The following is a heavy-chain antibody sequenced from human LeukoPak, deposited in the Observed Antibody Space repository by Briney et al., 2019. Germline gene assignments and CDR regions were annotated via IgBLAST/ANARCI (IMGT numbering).Heavy chain of an antibody. V-gene: IGHV3-30-3*01. J-gene: IGHJ4*02. CDR1: GFTFSSYA. CDR3: ARGEQWLAVFEY. Sequence: GRSLRLSCAASGFTFSSYAMHWVRQAPGKGLEWVAIVSFDGNSKYYIDSVKGRFILSRDNSENTVHLEMNSLRPEDTAVYYCARGEQWLAVFEYWGQGTLVTVSS. CDR2: VSFDGNSK. D-gene: IGHD6-19*01.